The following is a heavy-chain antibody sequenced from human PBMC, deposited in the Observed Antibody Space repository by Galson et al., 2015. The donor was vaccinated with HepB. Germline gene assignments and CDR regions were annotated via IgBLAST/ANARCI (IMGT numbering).Heavy chain of an antibody. CDR3: AGHCSSTSCYIYFDY. V-gene: IGHV3-48*04. D-gene: IGHD2-2*02. Sequence: LRLSCAASGFTFSSYSMNWVRQAPGKGLEWVSYISSSSSTIYYADSVKGRFTISRDNAKNSLYLQMNSLRAEDTAVYYCAGHCSSTSCYIYFDYWGQGTLVTVSS. CDR1: GFTFSSYS. J-gene: IGHJ4*02. CDR2: ISSSSSTI.